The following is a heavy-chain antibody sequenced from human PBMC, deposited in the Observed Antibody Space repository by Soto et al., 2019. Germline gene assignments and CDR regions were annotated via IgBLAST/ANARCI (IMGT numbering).Heavy chain of an antibody. V-gene: IGHV3-23*01. J-gene: IGHJ4*02. CDR1: GFTFSSYA. Sequence: GGSLRLSCAASGFTFSSYAMSWVRQAPGKGLEWVSAISGSGGSTYYADSVKGRFTISRDNSKNTLYLQMNSLRAEDTAVYYCAKHPNVRSGYPPPQYYFDYWGQGTLVTVSS. CDR2: ISGSGGST. CDR3: AKHPNVRSGYPPPQYYFDY. D-gene: IGHD3-3*01.